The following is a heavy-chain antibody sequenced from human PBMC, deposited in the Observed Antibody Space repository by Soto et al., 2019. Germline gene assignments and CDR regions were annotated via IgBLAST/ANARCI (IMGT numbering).Heavy chain of an antibody. V-gene: IGHV3-23*01. CDR3: AKTLSPRRTGVYYYYGMDV. CDR1: GFTFSSYA. Sequence: PGGSLRLSCAASGFTFSSYAMSWVRQAPGKGLEWVSAISGSGGSTYYADSVKGRFTISRDNSKNTLYLQMNSLRAEDTAVYYCAKTLSPRRTGVYYYYGMDVWGQGTTVTVSS. J-gene: IGHJ6*02. CDR2: ISGSGGST. D-gene: IGHD7-27*01.